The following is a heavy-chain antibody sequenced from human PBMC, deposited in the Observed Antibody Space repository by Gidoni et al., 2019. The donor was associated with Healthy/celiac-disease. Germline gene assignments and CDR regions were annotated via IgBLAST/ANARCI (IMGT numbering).Heavy chain of an antibody. CDR1: GVTFGSYA. J-gene: IGHJ6*02. CDR2: IIPILGTA. Sequence: QVQLVQSGAEVKKPGSSVKVSCKASGVTFGSYAISWVRQAPGQGLEWMGGIIPILGTANYAQKFQGRVTITADESTSTAYMELSSLRSEDTAVYYCARILVVPAASRYESGMDVWGQGTTVTVSS. CDR3: ARILVVPAASRYESGMDV. V-gene: IGHV1-69*01. D-gene: IGHD2-2*01.